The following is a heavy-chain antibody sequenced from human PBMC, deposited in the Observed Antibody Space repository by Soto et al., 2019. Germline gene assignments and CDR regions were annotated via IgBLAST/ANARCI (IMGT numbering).Heavy chain of an antibody. Sequence: EVQLLESGGGLVQPGGSLRLSCVASGFSFSKYAMSWVRQAPGKGPEWVSFISSSGNSSYYAESVKGRFTISRDTSKNTLHLQMDSLRAEHTAVYYCAKRFFGSGSPPGAFDIWGQGTIVTVSS. J-gene: IGHJ3*02. CDR2: ISSSGNSS. D-gene: IGHD3-10*01. V-gene: IGHV3-23*01. CDR3: AKRFFGSGSPPGAFDI. CDR1: GFSFSKYA.